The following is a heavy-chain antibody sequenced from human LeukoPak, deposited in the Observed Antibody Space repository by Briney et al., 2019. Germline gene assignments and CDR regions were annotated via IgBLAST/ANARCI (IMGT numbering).Heavy chain of an antibody. CDR3: AKSSDYYGSGSYLVASYFGDYFDY. Sequence: GGSLRLSCAASGFTFSSYGMHWVRQAPGKGLEWVAVISYDGGNKYYADSVKGRFTISRDNSKNTLYLQMNSLRAEDTAVYYCAKSSDYYGSGSYLVASYFGDYFDYWGQGTLVTVSS. CDR2: ISYDGGNK. CDR1: GFTFSSYG. D-gene: IGHD3-10*01. V-gene: IGHV3-30*18. J-gene: IGHJ4*02.